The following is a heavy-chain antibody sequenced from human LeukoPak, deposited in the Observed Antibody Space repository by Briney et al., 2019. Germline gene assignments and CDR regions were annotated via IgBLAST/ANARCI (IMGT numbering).Heavy chain of an antibody. J-gene: IGHJ4*02. CDR1: GFTFDDYA. Sequence: GGSLRLSCAASGFTFDDYAMHWVRHAPGKGLEWVSGISWNSGSIGYADSVKGRFTISRDNAKNSLYLQMNSLRAEDTALYYCAKTHIGSYYDSSGYLDYWGQGTLVTVSS. CDR3: AKTHIGSYYDSSGYLDY. D-gene: IGHD3-22*01. V-gene: IGHV3-9*01. CDR2: ISWNSGSI.